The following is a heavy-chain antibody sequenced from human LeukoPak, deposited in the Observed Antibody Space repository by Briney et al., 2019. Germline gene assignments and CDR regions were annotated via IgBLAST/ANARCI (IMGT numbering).Heavy chain of an antibody. J-gene: IGHJ4*02. Sequence: PGRSLRLSCAASGFTFSTYTMHWVRQAPGKGLEWVAVISYDGSNKYYADSVKGRFTISRDNSKNTLYLQMNSLRAEDTAVYYCARVALPQWLVREFDSWGQGTLVTAAS. CDR1: GFTFSTYT. CDR2: ISYDGSNK. CDR3: ARVALPQWLVREFDS. V-gene: IGHV3-30*04. D-gene: IGHD6-19*01.